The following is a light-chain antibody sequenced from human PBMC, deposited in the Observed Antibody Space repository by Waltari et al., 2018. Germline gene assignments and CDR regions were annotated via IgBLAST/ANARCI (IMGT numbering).Light chain of an antibody. J-gene: IGKJ1*01. Sequence: EILMTQSPATLSVSPGERATLSCRASQSVTSNLAWYQQKPGQAPRLLIFGASTRATDIPARFSGSGSGTEFTLTISSLQSEDFAVYYCLQYNDWPPWTFGQGTKVEIK. V-gene: IGKV3-15*01. CDR3: LQYNDWPPWT. CDR1: QSVTSN. CDR2: GAS.